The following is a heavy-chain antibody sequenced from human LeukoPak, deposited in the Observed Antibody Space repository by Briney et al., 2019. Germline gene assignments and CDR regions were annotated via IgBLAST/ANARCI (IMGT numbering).Heavy chain of an antibody. J-gene: IGHJ4*02. CDR1: GGTFSSYA. Sequence: SVKVSCKASGGTFSSYAISWVRQAPGQGLEWMGRIIPILGIANYAQKFQGRVTITADKSTSTAYMELSSLRSEDTAVYYCARVKPYSSGWYGGPGYFDYWGQGTLVTVSS. CDR3: ARVKPYSSGWYGGPGYFDY. V-gene: IGHV1-69*04. CDR2: IIPILGIA. D-gene: IGHD6-19*01.